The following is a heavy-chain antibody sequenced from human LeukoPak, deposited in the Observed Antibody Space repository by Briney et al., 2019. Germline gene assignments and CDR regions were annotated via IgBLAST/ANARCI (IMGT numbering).Heavy chain of an antibody. J-gene: IGHJ6*03. CDR2: ISSSSSYI. CDR3: ARDYYDSSGYYGVSLYYYYMDV. V-gene: IGHV3-21*01. Sequence: GGSLRLSCAASGFTFNNYAMSWVRQAPGKGLEWVSSISSSSSYIYYADSVKGRFTISRDNAKNSLYLQMNSLRAEDTAVYYCARDYYDSSGYYGVSLYYYYMDVWGKGTTVTVSS. D-gene: IGHD3-22*01. CDR1: GFTFNNYA.